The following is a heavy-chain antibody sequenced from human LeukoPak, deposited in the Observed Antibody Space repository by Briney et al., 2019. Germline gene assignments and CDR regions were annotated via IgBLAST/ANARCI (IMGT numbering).Heavy chain of an antibody. J-gene: IGHJ4*02. D-gene: IGHD6-19*01. Sequence: GSLRLSCAASGFPFSIYAMSWVRQAPGKGLEWVSAISGSGGSTYYADSVKGRFTISRDNSKNTLYLQMNSLRAEDTAVYYCAKDLWIAVAGTGYWGQGTLVTVSS. CDR1: GFPFSIYA. CDR2: ISGSGGST. CDR3: AKDLWIAVAGTGY. V-gene: IGHV3-23*01.